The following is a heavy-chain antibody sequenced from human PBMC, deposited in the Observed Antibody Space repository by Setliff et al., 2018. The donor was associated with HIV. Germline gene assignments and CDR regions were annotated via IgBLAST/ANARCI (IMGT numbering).Heavy chain of an antibody. CDR3: ARGYCGGDCYSSD. J-gene: IGHJ4*02. V-gene: IGHV1-69*13. CDR1: GYTFTGYY. CDR2: IIPILGTA. D-gene: IGHD2-21*02. Sequence: ASVKVSCKASGYTFTGYYMHWVRQAPGQGLEWMGGIIPILGTANYAQKFQGSVTITADESTNTVYLELSSLRSEDTALYYCARGYCGGDCYSSDWGQGTLVTVYS.